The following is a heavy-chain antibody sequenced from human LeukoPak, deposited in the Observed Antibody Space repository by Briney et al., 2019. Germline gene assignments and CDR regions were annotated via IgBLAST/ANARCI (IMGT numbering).Heavy chain of an antibody. J-gene: IGHJ5*02. Sequence: GASVKVSCKASGFTFTSSAMQWVRQARGQRLEWIGWIVVGSGNTNYAQKFQERVTITRDMSTNTAYMELSSLRSEDTAVYYCAASGRTYYYDSSGYSEFDPWGQGTLVTVSS. CDR1: GFTFTSSA. CDR2: IVVGSGNT. CDR3: AASGRTYYYDSSGYSEFDP. D-gene: IGHD3-22*01. V-gene: IGHV1-58*02.